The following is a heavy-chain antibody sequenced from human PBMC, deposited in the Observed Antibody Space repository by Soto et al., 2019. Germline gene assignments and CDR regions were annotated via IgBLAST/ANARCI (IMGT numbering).Heavy chain of an antibody. J-gene: IGHJ6*02. D-gene: IGHD3-9*01. CDR1: GGTFSSYA. Sequence: SVKVSCKASGGTFSSYAISWVRQAPGQGLEWMGGIIPIFGTANYAQKFQGRVTITADESTSTAYMELSSLRSEDTAVYYCASAGYSKNYYYYYGMDVWGQGTTVTVSS. CDR2: IIPIFGTA. CDR3: ASAGYSKNYYYYYGMDV. V-gene: IGHV1-69*13.